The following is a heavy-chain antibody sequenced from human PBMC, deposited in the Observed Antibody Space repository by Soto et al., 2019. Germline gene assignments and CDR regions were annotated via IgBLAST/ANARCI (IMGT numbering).Heavy chain of an antibody. CDR1: GRPISSYF. Sequence: SETLSLTCTVSGRPISSYFWSWIRQPPGKGLEWIGYIYYYGSTNYNPSLKSRVTISVDTSKNQFSLKLSSVTAADTAVYYCASSNIAAAGFYYYGMDVWGRGTTVTVSS. J-gene: IGHJ6*02. V-gene: IGHV4-59*01. CDR2: IYYYGST. D-gene: IGHD6-13*01. CDR3: ASSNIAAAGFYYYGMDV.